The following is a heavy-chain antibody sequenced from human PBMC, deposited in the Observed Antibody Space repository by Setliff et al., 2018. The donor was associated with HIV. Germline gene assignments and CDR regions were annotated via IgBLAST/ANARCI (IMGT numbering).Heavy chain of an antibody. CDR2: ISAYNGHT. CDR1: GYTFTSYG. CDR3: ARKVGVTTYYYSSGSIKGALDV. D-gene: IGHD3-10*01. Sequence: ASVKVSCKASGYTFTSYGISWVRQAPGQGLEWMGWISAYNGHTNYAQKFQGRVTMTIDTSTSTAYTELRSLRSDDTAVYYCARKVGVTTYYYSSGSIKGALDVWGQGTKVTVSS. J-gene: IGHJ6*02. V-gene: IGHV1-18*01.